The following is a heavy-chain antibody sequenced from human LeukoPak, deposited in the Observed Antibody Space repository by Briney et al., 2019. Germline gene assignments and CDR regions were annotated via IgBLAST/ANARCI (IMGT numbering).Heavy chain of an antibody. CDR1: GYTFTNYY. CDR3: AREDSYATYWFDP. J-gene: IGHJ5*02. V-gene: IGHV1-46*01. CDR2: INPSGGST. Sequence: ASVKVSCKASGYTFTNYYMHWVRQAPGQGLEWMGIINPSGGSTTYAQEFQGRVTMTRDTSISTAYMELSRLRSDDTAVYYCAREDSYATYWFDPWGQGTLVTVSS. D-gene: IGHD5-18*01.